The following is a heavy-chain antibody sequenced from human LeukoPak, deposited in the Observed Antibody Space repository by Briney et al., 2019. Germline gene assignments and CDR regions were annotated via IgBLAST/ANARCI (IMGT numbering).Heavy chain of an antibody. CDR2: IYSGGST. J-gene: IGHJ5*02. D-gene: IGHD6-13*01. CDR3: ARGAAAGPHPPTGT. Sequence: PGGSLRLSCAASGFTVGSNYMSWVRQAPGKGLEWVSVIYSGGSTYYADSVKGRFTISRDNSKNTLYLQMNSLRAEDTAVYYCARGAAAGPHPPTGTWGQGTLVTVSS. CDR1: GFTVGSNY. V-gene: IGHV3-53*01.